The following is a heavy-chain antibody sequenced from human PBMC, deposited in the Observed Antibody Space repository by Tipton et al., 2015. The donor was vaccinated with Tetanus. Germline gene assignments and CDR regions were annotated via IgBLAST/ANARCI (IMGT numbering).Heavy chain of an antibody. CDR1: GDFITSTSYY. CDR2: VENGGTA. J-gene: IGHJ3*01. CDR3: ARHVLALARVDPPDS. V-gene: IGHV4-39*01. Sequence: TLSLTCTVSGDFITSTSYYWGWIRQAPGKGLEWIGAVENGGTAYYNPSLRSRVTISRDTSKTQVSLRLTSVTAADTAIYYCARHVLALARVDPPDSWGQGTMVTVSS. D-gene: IGHD3-10*01.